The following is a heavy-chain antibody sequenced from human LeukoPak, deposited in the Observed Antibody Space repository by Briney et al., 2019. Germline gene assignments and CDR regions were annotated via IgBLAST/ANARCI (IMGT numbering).Heavy chain of an antibody. CDR1: GGSVISTNW. J-gene: IGHJ4*02. Sequence: SGTLSLTRGVSGGSVISTNWWTWVRQPPGKGLEWIGEVHLDGRTNYNPSLGSRLTMSVDLSENQVSLKLTSVTAADTAVYYCAREGGFYRPLDYSGQGTLVTVSS. D-gene: IGHD3-3*01. V-gene: IGHV4-4*02. CDR2: VHLDGRT. CDR3: AREGGFYRPLDY.